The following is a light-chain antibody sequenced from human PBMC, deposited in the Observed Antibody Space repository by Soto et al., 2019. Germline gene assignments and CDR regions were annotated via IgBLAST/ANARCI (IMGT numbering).Light chain of an antibody. CDR3: QQRYIWPPFT. CDR1: QTVGSS. CDR2: DAY. V-gene: IGKV3-11*01. J-gene: IGKJ3*01. Sequence: EIVLTQSPATLSLAPGERATLSCRASQTVGSSLAWYQHKPGQAPRLLIYDAYTRATAIPARFSGSGSGTDFSLTISSLEPEDFAVYYCQQRYIWPPFTFVPGTKVDIK.